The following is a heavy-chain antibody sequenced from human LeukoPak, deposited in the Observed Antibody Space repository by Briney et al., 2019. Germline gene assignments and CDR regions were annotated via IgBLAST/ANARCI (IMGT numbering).Heavy chain of an antibody. CDR3: ARGQGSSLPHAFDI. D-gene: IGHD5/OR15-5a*01. Sequence: PGGSLRLSCAASGFTFSDYYMSWIRQAPGKGLEWVSYISSSGSTIYYADCVKGRFTISRDNAKNSLYLQMSSLRAEDTAVYYCARGQGSSLPHAFDIWGQGTMVTVSS. CDR2: ISSSGSTI. V-gene: IGHV3-11*01. J-gene: IGHJ3*02. CDR1: GFTFSDYY.